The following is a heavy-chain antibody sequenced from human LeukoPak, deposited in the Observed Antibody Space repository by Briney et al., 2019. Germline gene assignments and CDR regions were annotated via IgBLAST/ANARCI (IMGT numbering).Heavy chain of an antibody. CDR1: GGTFSSYA. V-gene: IGHV1-69*04. D-gene: IGHD5-12*01. Sequence: SVKVSCKASGGTFSSYAISWVRQAPGQGLEWMGKIIPILGIANYAQKFQGRVTITADKSTSTAYMELSSLRSEDTAVYYCARGPYSGYDFDYWGQGTLVTVSS. CDR3: ARGPYSGYDFDY. J-gene: IGHJ4*02. CDR2: IIPILGIA.